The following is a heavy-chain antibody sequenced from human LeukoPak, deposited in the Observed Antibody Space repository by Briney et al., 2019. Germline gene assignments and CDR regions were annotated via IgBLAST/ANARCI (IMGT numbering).Heavy chain of an antibody. V-gene: IGHV3-66*01. CDR1: GFTVSSNY. D-gene: IGHD1-26*01. J-gene: IGHJ3*02. Sequence: GGSLRLSCAASGFTVSSNYMSWVRQAPGKGLEWVSVIYSGGSTYYAGSVKGRFTISRDNSKNTLYLQMNSLRAEDTAVYYCARDRVGARTSDAFDIWGQGTMVTVSS. CDR3: ARDRVGARTSDAFDI. CDR2: IYSGGST.